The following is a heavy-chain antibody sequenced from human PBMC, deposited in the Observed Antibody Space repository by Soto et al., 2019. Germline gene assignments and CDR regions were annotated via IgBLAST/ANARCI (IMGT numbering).Heavy chain of an antibody. J-gene: IGHJ6*03. V-gene: IGHV1-18*01. D-gene: IGHD5-12*01. Sequence: SVKVSCKASGYTFTIYGIGWVRQAPGQGLEWMGWISAYNGNTNYAQKLQGRVTMTTDTSTSTAYMELRSLRSDDTAVYYCARSYSGYLYYYMDVWGKGTTVTVSS. CDR1: GYTFTIYG. CDR3: ARSYSGYLYYYMDV. CDR2: ISAYNGNT.